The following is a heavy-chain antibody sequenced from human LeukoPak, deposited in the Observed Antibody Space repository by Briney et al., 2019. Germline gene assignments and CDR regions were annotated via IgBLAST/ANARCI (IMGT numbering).Heavy chain of an antibody. CDR1: GYTFTSYG. CDR2: ISPYSGNT. CDR3: ARDGTWGRYYYDSTGYDYYFDY. V-gene: IGHV1-18*01. D-gene: IGHD3-22*01. Sequence: ASVKVSCKASGYTFTSYGISWVRQAPGQGLGWMGWISPYSGNTNYAQKLQGRVTMTTDTSTSTAYMELRSLRSDDTAVYYCARDGTWGRYYYDSTGYDYYFDYWGQGTLVTVSS. J-gene: IGHJ4*02.